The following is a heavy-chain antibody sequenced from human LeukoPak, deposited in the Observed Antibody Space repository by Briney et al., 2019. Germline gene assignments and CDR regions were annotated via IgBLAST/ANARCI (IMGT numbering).Heavy chain of an antibody. CDR1: GFTFSSYW. Sequence: PGGSLRLSCAASGFTFSSYWMSWVRQAPGKGLEWVAKIKQDGSEKYYVDSVKGRFTISRDNAKYSLYLQMNSLRAEDTAVYYCARASEYYDILTGYFDYWGQGTLVTVSS. CDR2: IKQDGSEK. J-gene: IGHJ4*02. D-gene: IGHD3-9*01. V-gene: IGHV3-7*01. CDR3: ARASEYYDILTGYFDY.